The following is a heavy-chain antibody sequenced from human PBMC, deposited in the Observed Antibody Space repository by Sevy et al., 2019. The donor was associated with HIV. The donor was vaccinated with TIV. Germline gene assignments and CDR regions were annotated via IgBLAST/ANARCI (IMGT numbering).Heavy chain of an antibody. Sequence: ASEKVSCKASGRTFSNYAISWVRQPPGQGLEWMGGIIPQLGTPNYVQKFQGGVTITADESTSTAYMELGGLGSEDTAIYYCARSISWYASFDFWGQGTLVTVSS. V-gene: IGHV1-69*13. CDR1: GRTFSNYA. D-gene: IGHD6-13*01. CDR2: IIPQLGTP. CDR3: ARSISWYASFDF. J-gene: IGHJ4*02.